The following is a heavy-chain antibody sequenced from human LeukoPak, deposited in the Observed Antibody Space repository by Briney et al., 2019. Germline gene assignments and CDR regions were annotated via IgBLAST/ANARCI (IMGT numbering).Heavy chain of an antibody. Sequence: PSETLSLTCTVSGGSISSYYWNWIRQPPGKGLEWIGYIYYSGSTNYNPSLKSRVTISVDTSKNQFSLKLSSVTAADTAVYYCARAVPAQYSSGWYDAFDIWGQGTMVTVSS. CDR1: GGSISSYY. D-gene: IGHD6-19*01. J-gene: IGHJ3*02. V-gene: IGHV4-59*01. CDR3: ARAVPAQYSSGWYDAFDI. CDR2: IYYSGST.